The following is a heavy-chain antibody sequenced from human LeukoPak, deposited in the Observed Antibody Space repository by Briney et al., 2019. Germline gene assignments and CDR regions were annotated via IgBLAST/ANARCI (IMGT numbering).Heavy chain of an antibody. Sequence: SETLSFTCTVSGGSISSYYWSWIRQPPGKGLEWIGYIYYSGSTNYNPSLKSRVTISVDTSKNQFSLKLSSVTAADTAVYYCARGCSGGSCYDGEAFDIWGQGTMVTVSS. V-gene: IGHV4-59*08. D-gene: IGHD2-15*01. CDR2: IYYSGST. J-gene: IGHJ3*02. CDR3: ARGCSGGSCYDGEAFDI. CDR1: GGSISSYY.